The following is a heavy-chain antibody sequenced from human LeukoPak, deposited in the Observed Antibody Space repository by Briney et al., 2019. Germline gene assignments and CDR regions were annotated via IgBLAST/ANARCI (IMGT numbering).Heavy chain of an antibody. D-gene: IGHD2-15*01. J-gene: IGHJ5*02. V-gene: IGHV1-18*01. Sequence: ASVKVSCKASGYTFTSYGISWVRQAPGQGLEWMGWISAYNGNTNYAQKLQGRVTMTTDTSTSTAYMELRSLRSDDTAVYYCAREEGYCSGGSCYSWFDPCGQGTLVTVSS. CDR2: ISAYNGNT. CDR1: GYTFTSYG. CDR3: AREEGYCSGGSCYSWFDP.